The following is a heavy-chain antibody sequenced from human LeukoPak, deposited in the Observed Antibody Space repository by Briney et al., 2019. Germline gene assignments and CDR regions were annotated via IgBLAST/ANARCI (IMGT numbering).Heavy chain of an antibody. CDR1: GYSISSGYY. J-gene: IGHJ4*02. D-gene: IGHD3-22*01. CDR2: IYHSGST. V-gene: IGHV4-38-2*02. CDR3: ARRPYYYDSSGYRDY. Sequence: SETLSLTCTVSGYSISSGYYWGWIRQPPGKGLEWIGSIYHSGSTYYNLSLKSRVTISVDTSKNQFSLKLSSVTAADTAVYYCARRPYYYDSSGYRDYWGQGTLVTVSS.